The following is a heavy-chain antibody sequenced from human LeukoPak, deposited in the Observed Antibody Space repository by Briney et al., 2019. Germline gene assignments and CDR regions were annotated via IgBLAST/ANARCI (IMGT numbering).Heavy chain of an antibody. D-gene: IGHD3-9*01. CDR1: GYTLTELS. CDR3: ATPPPLLRYFDWLQGFDY. Sequence: ASVKVSCKVSGYTLTELSMHWVRQAPGKGLEWMGGFDPEDGETIYAQKFQGRVTMTGDTSTDTAYMELSSLRSEDTAVYYCATPPPLLRYFDWLQGFDYWGQGTLVTVSS. V-gene: IGHV1-24*01. J-gene: IGHJ4*02. CDR2: FDPEDGET.